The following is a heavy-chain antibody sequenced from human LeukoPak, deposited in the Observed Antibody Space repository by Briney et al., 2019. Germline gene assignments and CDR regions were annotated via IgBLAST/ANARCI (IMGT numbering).Heavy chain of an antibody. V-gene: IGHV3-23*01. D-gene: IGHD3-10*01. CDR1: GFTFSSYA. CDR2: ISGSGGST. Sequence: PGGSLRLSCAASGFTFSSYAMSWVRQAPGKGLEWVSAISGSGGSTYYADSVKGRFTISRDNSKNTLYLQMNSLRAEDTAVYYCAKQLGQVRGVNWFDPWGQGTLVTVSS. CDR3: AKQLGQVRGVNWFDP. J-gene: IGHJ5*02.